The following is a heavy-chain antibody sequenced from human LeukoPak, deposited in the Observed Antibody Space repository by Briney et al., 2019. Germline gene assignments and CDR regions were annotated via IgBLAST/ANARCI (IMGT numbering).Heavy chain of an antibody. CDR1: GGSISSGDYY. V-gene: IGHV4-31*03. D-gene: IGHD3-22*01. CDR2: IYYSGST. Sequence: SETLSLTCTVSGGSISSGDYYWSWIRQHPGKGLEWIVYIYYSGSTYYNPSLKSRVTISVDTSKNQFSLKLSSVTAADTAVYYCARDERDYDSSGYYAYWGQGTLVTVSS. J-gene: IGHJ4*02. CDR3: ARDERDYDSSGYYAY.